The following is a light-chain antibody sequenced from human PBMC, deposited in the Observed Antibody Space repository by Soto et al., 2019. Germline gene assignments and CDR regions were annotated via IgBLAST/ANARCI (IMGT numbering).Light chain of an antibody. Sequence: QSVLTQPPSVSGAPGQRVTISCTGSSSNIGAGHVVHWYQQFPGRAPNLLIYGSSNRPSGVPDRFSGSKSGPSASLAITGLQAEDEADYYCQSYDNTLSASVFGGGTKVTVL. CDR2: GSS. CDR3: QSYDNTLSASV. CDR1: SSNIGAGHV. V-gene: IGLV1-40*01. J-gene: IGLJ2*01.